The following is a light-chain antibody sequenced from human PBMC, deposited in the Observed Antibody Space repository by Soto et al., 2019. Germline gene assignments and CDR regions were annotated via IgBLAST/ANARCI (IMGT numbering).Light chain of an antibody. Sequence: QSVLTQPPSVSAAPGQKVTISCSGSSSNIGTYYVSWYQHVPGKAPKLLIYDNNERPSGIPDRFSGSKSGTSATLGITGLQTEDAADYHCGTWDSSLSAVVFGGGTKLTVL. CDR1: SSNIGTYY. CDR2: DNN. V-gene: IGLV1-51*01. CDR3: GTWDSSLSAVV. J-gene: IGLJ2*01.